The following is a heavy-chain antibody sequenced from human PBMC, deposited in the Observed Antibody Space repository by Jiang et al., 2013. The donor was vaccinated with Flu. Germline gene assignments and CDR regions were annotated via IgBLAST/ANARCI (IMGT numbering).Heavy chain of an antibody. D-gene: IGHD6-13*01. CDR3: ARDHSTYSSSWYGYYYYGMDV. Sequence: YGISWVRQAPGQGLEWVGWISAYNGNTHYAQKLQGRVTLTTDTSTSTAYMELRSLRSDDTAVYYCARDHSTYSSSWYGYYYYGMDVWGQGTTVTVSS. J-gene: IGHJ6*02. CDR1: YG. V-gene: IGHV1-18*01. CDR2: ISAYNGNT.